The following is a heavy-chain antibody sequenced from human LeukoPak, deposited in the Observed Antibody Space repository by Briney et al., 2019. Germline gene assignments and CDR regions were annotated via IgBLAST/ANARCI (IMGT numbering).Heavy chain of an antibody. CDR2: INHSGST. CDR1: GGSFSGYY. J-gene: IGHJ4*02. D-gene: IGHD3-22*01. V-gene: IGHV4-34*01. Sequence: SETLSLTCAVYGGSFSGYYWSWIRRPPGKGLEWIGEINHSGSTNYNPSLKSRVTISVDTSKNQFSLKLGSVTAADTAVYYCARGRSGYYDSSGYYYWGQGTLVTVSS. CDR3: ARGRSGYYDSSGYYY.